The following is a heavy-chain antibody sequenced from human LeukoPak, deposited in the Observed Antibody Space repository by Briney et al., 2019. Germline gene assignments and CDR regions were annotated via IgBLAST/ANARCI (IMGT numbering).Heavy chain of an antibody. CDR2: INADGSTA. CDR1: GFTFGNSW. J-gene: IGHJ3*01. D-gene: IGHD1-14*01. V-gene: IGHV3-74*01. Sequence: GGSLRLSCAASGFTFGNSWVHWVRQAPGKGLVWVSLINADGSTATYADSVKGRFTISRGNARNTLSLQMNSLTIEDTAVYYCVVVVEPPDSDGFDVWGQGTMITVSS. CDR3: VVVVEPPDSDGFDV.